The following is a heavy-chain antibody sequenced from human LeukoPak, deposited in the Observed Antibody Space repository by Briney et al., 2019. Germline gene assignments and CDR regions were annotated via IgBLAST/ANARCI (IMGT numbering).Heavy chain of an antibody. Sequence: GGSLRLSRAASGLTFSSSWMTWVRQTPGKGLEWVANVKEDGSEKYYVDSVKGRFTISRDNAKNSLYLQMNSLRAEDTALYYCATDVGADWGQGTLVTVSS. CDR2: VKEDGSEK. J-gene: IGHJ4*02. V-gene: IGHV3-7*01. CDR3: ATDVGAD. CDR1: GLTFSSSW.